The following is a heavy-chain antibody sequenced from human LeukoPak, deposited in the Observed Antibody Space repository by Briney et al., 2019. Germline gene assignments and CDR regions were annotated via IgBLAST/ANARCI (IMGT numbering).Heavy chain of an antibody. D-gene: IGHD6-19*01. CDR1: GGSISSYY. V-gene: IGHV4-4*07. CDR3: ARDRVYGRIAVAGSRAYYFDY. Sequence: SETLSLTCTVSGGSISSYYWSWLRQPAGKGLEWLGRIYTSGSTNYNPSLKSRATMSVDTSKNQFSLKLSSVTAADTAVYYCARDRVYGRIAVAGSRAYYFDYWGQGTLVTVSS. CDR2: IYTSGST. J-gene: IGHJ4*02.